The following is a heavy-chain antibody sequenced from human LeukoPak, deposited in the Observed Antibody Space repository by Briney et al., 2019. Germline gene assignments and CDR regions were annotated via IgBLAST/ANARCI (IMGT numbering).Heavy chain of an antibody. CDR1: GGSISGYY. CDR3: ARGLGATKGPDY. Sequence: TSETLSLTCTVSGGSISGYYWSWIRQPPGKGLEWIGYIYYSGSTNYNPSLKSRVTISVDTSKNQFSLKLSSVTAADTAVYYCARGLGATKGPDYWGQGTLVTVSS. J-gene: IGHJ4*02. CDR2: IYYSGST. V-gene: IGHV4-59*01. D-gene: IGHD1-26*01.